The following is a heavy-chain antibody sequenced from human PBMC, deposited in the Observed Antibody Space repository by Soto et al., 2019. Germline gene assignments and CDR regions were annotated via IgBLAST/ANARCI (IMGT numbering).Heavy chain of an antibody. CDR1: GFSFRSYS. CDR3: VRDLGYGSGRYCCYFDY. CDR2: ISSSSGTI. D-gene: IGHD3-10*01. V-gene: IGHV3-48*02. Sequence: EVQLVESGGGLVQVGGSLRLSCAASGFSFRSYSMNWVRQAPGKGLEWVSYISSSSGTIDYADSVKGRFTISRDNAKNSLYLQMNSLRDDDTALYYWVRDLGYGSGRYCCYFDYWGQGTLVTVSS. J-gene: IGHJ4*02.